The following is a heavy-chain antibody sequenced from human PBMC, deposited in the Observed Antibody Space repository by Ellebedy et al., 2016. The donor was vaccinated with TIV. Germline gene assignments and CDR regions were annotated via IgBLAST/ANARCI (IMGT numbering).Heavy chain of an antibody. CDR2: ISSYSSYI. CDR3: ARALDFCTGGNCYSYYFDH. D-gene: IGHD2-15*01. V-gene: IGHV3-21*03. Sequence: GESLKISCAASGFTFTSYSMNWVRQAPGKGLEWVSSISSYSSYIYYADSVKDRFTISRDNAENSLYLQMNSLRAGDTAVYYCARALDFCTGGNCYSYYFDHWGQGSLVTVSS. CDR1: GFTFTSYS. J-gene: IGHJ4*02.